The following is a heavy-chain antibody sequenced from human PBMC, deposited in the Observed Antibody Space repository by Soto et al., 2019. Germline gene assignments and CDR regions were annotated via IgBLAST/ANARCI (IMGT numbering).Heavy chain of an antibody. D-gene: IGHD2-2*01. CDR3: ARGLQYQLLPDY. J-gene: IGHJ4*02. CDR2: IYYSGST. CDR1: GGSISSGGYY. V-gene: IGHV4-31*03. Sequence: SETLSLTCTVSGGSISSGGYYWSWIRQHPGKGLEWIGYIYYSGSTYYNPSLKSRVTISVDTSKNQFSLKLSSVTAADTAVYYCARGLQYQLLPDYWGQGTLVTVSS.